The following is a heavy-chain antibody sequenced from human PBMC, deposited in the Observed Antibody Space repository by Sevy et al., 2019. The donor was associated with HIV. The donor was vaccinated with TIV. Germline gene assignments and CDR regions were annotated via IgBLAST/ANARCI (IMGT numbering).Heavy chain of an antibody. CDR2: INSDGSST. D-gene: IGHD6-19*01. J-gene: IGHJ4*02. CDR1: GFTFSSYW. CDR3: ARWGAVVGTNFDY. V-gene: IGHV3-74*01. Sequence: GGSLRLSCAASGFTFSSYWMHWVRQAPGKGLVWVSRINSDGSSTSYADSVKGRFTISRDNAKNTLYLQMNSLRAEDTAVYYCARWGAVVGTNFDYWGQGTLVTVSS.